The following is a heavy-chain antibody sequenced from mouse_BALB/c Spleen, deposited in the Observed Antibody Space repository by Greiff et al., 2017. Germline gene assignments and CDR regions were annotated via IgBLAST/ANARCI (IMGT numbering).Heavy chain of an antibody. CDR1: GFSLTGYG. J-gene: IGHJ4*01. CDR3: ARDWGHRYDEGYAMDY. Sequence: QVQLQQSGPGLVAPSQSLSITCTVSGFSLTGYGVNWVRQPPGKGLEWLGMIWGDGSTDYNSALKSRLSISKDNSKSQVFLKMNSLQTDDTARYYCARDWGHRYDEGYAMDYWGQGTSVTVSS. CDR2: IWGDGST. V-gene: IGHV2-6-7*01. D-gene: IGHD2-14*01.